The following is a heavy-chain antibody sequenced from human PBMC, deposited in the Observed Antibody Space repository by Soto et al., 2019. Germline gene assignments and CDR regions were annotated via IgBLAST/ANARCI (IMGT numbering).Heavy chain of an antibody. CDR2: IYHSGST. D-gene: IGHD5-18*01. Sequence: QLQLQESGPGLVKPSETLSLTCTVSGGSISSSSYYWGWIRQPPGKGLEWIGSIYHSGSTYYNTSLKSRVTISVDTSKNQFSLKLSSVTAADTAVYYCARAELWGGAAGPIDYWGQGTLVTVSS. CDR1: GGSISSSSYY. CDR3: ARAELWGGAAGPIDY. J-gene: IGHJ4*02. V-gene: IGHV4-39*01.